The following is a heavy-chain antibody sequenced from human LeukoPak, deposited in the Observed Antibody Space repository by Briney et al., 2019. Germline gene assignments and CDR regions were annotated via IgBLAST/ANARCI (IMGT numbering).Heavy chain of an antibody. CDR3: ARTVDSSGFSPFQH. Sequence: PSQTLSLTCSVSGGSIGTGDFYWSWIRQSPGRGLEWIGYIYYTGNTYYNPSLKSRSLISVDTSKDRFSLELYSVTAADTAVYYCARTVDSSGFSPFQHWGQGTLVTVSS. J-gene: IGHJ1*01. CDR2: IYYTGNT. V-gene: IGHV4-30-4*01. CDR1: GGSIGTGDFY. D-gene: IGHD3-22*01.